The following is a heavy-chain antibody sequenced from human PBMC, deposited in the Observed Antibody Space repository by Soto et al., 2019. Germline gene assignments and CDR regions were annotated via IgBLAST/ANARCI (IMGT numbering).Heavy chain of an antibody. CDR1: GVHFSSYD. Sequence: GGALRRSCAASGVHFSSYDMNWVRQAPGKGLEWVSTISDTGGGTFYAGSVKGQFTISRDNSKNTLYLQMHSLRADDSAIYFCAVGRHKTSGSNTWFDPWGRGTLVTVSS. CDR3: AVGRHKTSGSNTWFDP. V-gene: IGHV3-23*01. CDR2: ISDTGGGT. D-gene: IGHD3-22*01. J-gene: IGHJ5*02.